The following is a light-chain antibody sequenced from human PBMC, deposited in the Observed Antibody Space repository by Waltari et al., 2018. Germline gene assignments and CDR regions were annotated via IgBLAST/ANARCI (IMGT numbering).Light chain of an antibody. CDR3: MQGRHWPYT. J-gene: IGKJ2*01. CDR2: KVS. V-gene: IGKV2-30*01. Sequence: DVVMTQSPLSLPVTLGQPASISCRSSQSLVYSDGDTYLNWFQQRPGQPPRRLIYKVSNRDSGVPDRISGSGSGTDFTLEISRVEAEDVGVYYCMQGRHWPYTFGQGTKLEIK. CDR1: QSLVYSDGDTY.